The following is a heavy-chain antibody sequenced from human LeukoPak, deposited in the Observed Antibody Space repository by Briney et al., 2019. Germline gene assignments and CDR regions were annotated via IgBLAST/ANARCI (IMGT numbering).Heavy chain of an antibody. D-gene: IGHD5-12*01. CDR1: GGSISSYY. Sequence: SETLSLTCTVSGGSISSYYWSWIRQPPGKRLEWIGYIYYSGSTNYNPSLKSRFTISVDTSKNQFSLKLSSVTAADTAVYYCARGDIFRRPLDYWGQGTLVTVSS. CDR3: ARGDIFRRPLDY. CDR2: IYYSGST. V-gene: IGHV4-59*01. J-gene: IGHJ4*02.